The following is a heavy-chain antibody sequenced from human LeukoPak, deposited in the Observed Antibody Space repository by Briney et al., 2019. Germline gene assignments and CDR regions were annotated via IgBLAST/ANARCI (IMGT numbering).Heavy chain of an antibody. V-gene: IGHV4-34*01. D-gene: IGHD3-10*01. J-gene: IGHJ4*02. CDR2: INHSGST. CDR1: GGSFSGYY. Sequence: PSETLSLTCAVYGGSFSGYYWSWIRQPPGKGLEWIGEINHSGSTNYNPSLKSRVTISVDTSKNQFSLKLSSVTAADTAVYYCASAMVRGVNYFDYWGQGTLVTVSS. CDR3: ASAMVRGVNYFDY.